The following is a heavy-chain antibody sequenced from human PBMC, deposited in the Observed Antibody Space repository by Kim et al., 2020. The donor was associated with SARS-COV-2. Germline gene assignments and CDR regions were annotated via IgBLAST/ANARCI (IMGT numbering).Heavy chain of an antibody. J-gene: IGHJ6*02. D-gene: IGHD6-19*01. V-gene: IGHV4-59*01. CDR3: ARVLIAVAGRGIYYYGMDV. Sequence: SRVTISVDTSKNQFSLKLSSVTAADTAVYYCARVLIAVAGRGIYYYGMDVWGQGTTVTVSS.